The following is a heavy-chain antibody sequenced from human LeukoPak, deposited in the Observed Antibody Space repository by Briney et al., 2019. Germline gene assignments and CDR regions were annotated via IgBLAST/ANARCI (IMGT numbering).Heavy chain of an antibody. CDR1: GFTFSSYA. Sequence: GGSLRLSCAASGFTFSSYAMHWVRQAPGKGLEWVAVISYDGSNKYYADSVKGRFTISRDNSKNTLYLQMNSLRAEDTAVYYCAKHYDILTGYNWFDPWGQGTLVTVSS. J-gene: IGHJ5*02. CDR3: AKHYDILTGYNWFDP. CDR2: ISYDGSNK. D-gene: IGHD3-9*01. V-gene: IGHV3-30*04.